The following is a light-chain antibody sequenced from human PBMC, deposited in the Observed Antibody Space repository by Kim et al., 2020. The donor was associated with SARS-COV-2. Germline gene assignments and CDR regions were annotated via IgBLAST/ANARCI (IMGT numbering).Light chain of an antibody. CDR1: SLRSYY. CDR2: GKS. Sequence: SSELTQDPAVSVALGQTVRITCQGDSLRSYYASWYQQKPGQAPVLVIYGKSNRPSGIPDRFSGSSSGNIASLTITGAQAEDEADYYCNSRDSSGNHLVFGGGTQLTVL. J-gene: IGLJ3*02. V-gene: IGLV3-19*01. CDR3: NSRDSSGNHLV.